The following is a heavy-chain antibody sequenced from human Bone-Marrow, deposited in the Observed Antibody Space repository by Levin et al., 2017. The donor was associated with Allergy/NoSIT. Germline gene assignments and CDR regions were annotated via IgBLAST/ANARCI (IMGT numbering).Heavy chain of an antibody. D-gene: IGHD6-19*01. CDR2: ISGSGDIV. Sequence: SGGSLRLSCAASGFFFSDYYMNWIRQAPGKGLEWISYISGSGDIVKYADSVKGRFTISRDNAKNSLSLQMNSLRADDTAVYYCARDNSSGRYYFDHWGQGSLVTVSS. J-gene: IGHJ4*02. CDR1: GFFFSDYY. CDR3: ARDNSSGRYYFDH. V-gene: IGHV3-11*01.